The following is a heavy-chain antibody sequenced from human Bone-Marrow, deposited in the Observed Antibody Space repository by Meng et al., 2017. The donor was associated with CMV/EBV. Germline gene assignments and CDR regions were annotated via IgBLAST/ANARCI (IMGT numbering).Heavy chain of an antibody. CDR3: TKGVTIFGVVIGYYFDY. D-gene: IGHD3-3*01. CDR1: GFTFSSYW. Sequence: GESLKISCAASGFTFSSYWMSWVRQAPGKGLEWVSAISGSGGSTYYADSVKGRFTISRDNSKNTLYLQMNSLRAEDTAVYYCTKGVTIFGVVIGYYFDYWGQGTLVTVSS. V-gene: IGHV3-23*01. CDR2: ISGSGGST. J-gene: IGHJ4*02.